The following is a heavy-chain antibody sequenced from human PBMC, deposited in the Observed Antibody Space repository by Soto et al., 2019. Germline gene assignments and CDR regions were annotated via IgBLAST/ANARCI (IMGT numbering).Heavy chain of an antibody. V-gene: IGHV3-23*01. Sequence: PGGSLRLSCAASGFTFSSYAMSWVRQAPGKGLEWVSAISGSGGSTYYADSVKGRFTISRDNSKNTLYLQMNSLRAEDTVVYYCAKALGSGWYLYFQHWGQGTLVTVSS. CDR2: ISGSGGST. CDR3: AKALGSGWYLYFQH. CDR1: GFTFSSYA. D-gene: IGHD6-19*01. J-gene: IGHJ1*01.